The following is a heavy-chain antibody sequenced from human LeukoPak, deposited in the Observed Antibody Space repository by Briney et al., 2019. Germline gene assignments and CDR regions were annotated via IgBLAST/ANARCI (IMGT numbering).Heavy chain of an antibody. J-gene: IGHJ4*02. CDR3: TTDYGDCAD. Sequence: PGGSLRLSCAASGFTFNNYWMTWVRQAPGKGLERVANIKQDGSEKFYVDSVKGRFTISRDNAKNSLYLQMNSLKTEDTAVYYCTTDYGDCADWGQGTLVTVSS. CDR2: IKQDGSEK. V-gene: IGHV3-7*03. D-gene: IGHD4-17*01. CDR1: GFTFNNYW.